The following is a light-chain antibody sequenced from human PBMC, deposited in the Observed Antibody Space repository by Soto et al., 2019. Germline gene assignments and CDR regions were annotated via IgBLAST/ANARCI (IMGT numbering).Light chain of an antibody. Sequence: EILMTQSSAGLAESPGEIATLSCRASQSVSSTLAWYQQKPGQAPRLLIYGASTRATGPPARFSGSGSGTEFTLTISSLQSEHSAVYYCKQYNNSPNFGKGPRLGIK. CDR3: KQYNNSPN. CDR2: GAS. V-gene: IGKV3-15*01. CDR1: QSVSST. J-gene: IGKJ5*01.